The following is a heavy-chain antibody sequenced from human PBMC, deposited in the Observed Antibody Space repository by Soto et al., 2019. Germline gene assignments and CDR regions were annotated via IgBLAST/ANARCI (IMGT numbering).Heavy chain of an antibody. Sequence: PCGCERNCCAAAGCVVISYGRLWVRKAPGKGLEWVAVIWYDGSNKYYADSVKGRFTISRDNSKNTLYLQMNSRRAEDTAVYYCARESGYDYYYYGMDVWGQGTTVTVSS. CDR2: IWYDGSNK. CDR3: ARESGYDYYYYGMDV. V-gene: IGHV3-33*01. D-gene: IGHD5-12*01. J-gene: IGHJ6*02. CDR1: GCVVISYG.